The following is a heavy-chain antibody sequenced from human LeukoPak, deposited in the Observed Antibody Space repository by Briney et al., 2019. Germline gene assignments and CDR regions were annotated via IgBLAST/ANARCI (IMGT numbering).Heavy chain of an antibody. CDR1: GYTFSSYD. Sequence: ASVKVSCNASGYTFSSYDINWVRQATGQGLEWMGWMNPNSGNTAYAQKFQGRVTMSRDTSISTAYMELSSLRSEDTAVYYCARLPKYSRPLDYWGQGTLVTVSS. CDR3: ARLPKYSRPLDY. V-gene: IGHV1-8*02. J-gene: IGHJ4*02. D-gene: IGHD6-6*01. CDR2: MNPNSGNT.